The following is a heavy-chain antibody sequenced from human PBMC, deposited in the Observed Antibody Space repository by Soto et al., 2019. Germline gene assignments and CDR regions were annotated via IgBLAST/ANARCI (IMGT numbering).Heavy chain of an antibody. CDR2: VYWNDDN. CDR1: GFSLSANEVG. D-gene: IGHD6-19*01. CDR3: AHGSGWLFDF. V-gene: IGHV2-5*01. J-gene: IGHJ4*02. Sequence: QITLKESGPTLVTPTQTLTLTCTFSGFSLSANEVGVGWFRQPPGKALEWLALVYWNDDNHYSPSLQSRVSITKDTSKNQVVLTMTHMDPVDTATYYCAHGSGWLFDFWGQGVLVTVSS.